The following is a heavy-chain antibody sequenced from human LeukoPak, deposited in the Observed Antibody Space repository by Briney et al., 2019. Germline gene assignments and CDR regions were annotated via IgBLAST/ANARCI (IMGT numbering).Heavy chain of an antibody. CDR1: GFAFSSYS. CDR2: ISSSSSYI. Sequence: GGSLRLSCAASGFAFSSYSTNWGRQAPGKGLEWVSSISSSSSYIYYADSVKGRFTISRDNAKNSLYLQMNSLRAEDTAVYYCARGGYSEPMDVWGKGTTVTISS. V-gene: IGHV3-21*01. J-gene: IGHJ6*03. D-gene: IGHD1-26*01. CDR3: ARGGYSEPMDV.